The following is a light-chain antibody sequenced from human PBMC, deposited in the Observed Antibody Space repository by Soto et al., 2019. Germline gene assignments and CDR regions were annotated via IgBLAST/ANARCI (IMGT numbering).Light chain of an antibody. Sequence: QPVLTQPPSVSWAPGQRVTISCTGSSSNIGAGYDVHWYQQLPGTAPQLLSYGNSNRPSGVPDRFSGSKSGTSASLAITGLQAEDEADYYCQSSDSSLSPYVFGTGTQLTVL. CDR3: QSSDSSLSPYV. CDR1: SSNIGAGYD. V-gene: IGLV1-40*01. J-gene: IGLJ1*01. CDR2: GNS.